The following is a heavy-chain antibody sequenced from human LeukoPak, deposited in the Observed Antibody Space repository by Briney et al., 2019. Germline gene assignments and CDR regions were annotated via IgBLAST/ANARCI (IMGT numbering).Heavy chain of an antibody. V-gene: IGHV3-33*01. CDR1: GFIFSSYG. Sequence: GGSLRLSCEASGFIFSSYGMHWVRQAPGKGLEWVAVIWYDGSNKYYADSVKGRFTIYRDNSKHTLYLQMNSLRAEDTAVYYCARDKWRENYDSSGYYDYWGQGTLVTVSS. J-gene: IGHJ4*02. CDR3: ARDKWRENYDSSGYYDY. CDR2: IWYDGSNK. D-gene: IGHD3-22*01.